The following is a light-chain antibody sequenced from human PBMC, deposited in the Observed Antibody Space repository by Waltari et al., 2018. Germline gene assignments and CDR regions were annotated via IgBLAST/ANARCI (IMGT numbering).Light chain of an antibody. CDR3: QVWDSTSDHVV. CDR1: KLEDKS. V-gene: IGLV3-21*02. CDR2: DDS. J-gene: IGLJ2*01. Sequence: YVLTQPPSVSVAPGQTAKITRGGDKLEDKSVNRYKQRPGQAPVLVVYDDSDRPSGIPERFSGSNSGKATLTISRVEAGDEADYYCQVWDSTSDHVVFGGGTKLTVL.